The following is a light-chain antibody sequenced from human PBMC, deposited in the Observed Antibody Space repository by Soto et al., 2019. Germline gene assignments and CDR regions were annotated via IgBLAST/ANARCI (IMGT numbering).Light chain of an antibody. CDR3: QQTFSTLLS. CDR1: QSISSY. Sequence: DIQMTQSPSSLSASIGDRVTITCRANQSISSYLNWFQQKPGKAPKVLIYAASSLQSGVPSRFSGSGSGTEFTLTISSLQPEDFATYYCQQTFSTLLSFGGGTKVDIK. J-gene: IGKJ4*01. CDR2: AAS. V-gene: IGKV1-39*01.